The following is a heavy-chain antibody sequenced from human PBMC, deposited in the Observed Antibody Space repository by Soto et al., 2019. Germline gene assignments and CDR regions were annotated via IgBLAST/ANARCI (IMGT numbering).Heavy chain of an antibody. CDR1: GFSFRSHG. CDR3: TKGGPGYAFDI. CDR2: LSDSGGRT. J-gene: IGHJ3*02. V-gene: IGHV3-23*01. Sequence: GGSLRLSCAASGFSFRSHGMSWVRQAPGKGLEWVSALSDSGGRTYYADSVKGRFTVSRDNSKNTLYLQMNTLRADDTAVYYCTKGGPGYAFDIWGQGTMVTVSS. D-gene: IGHD1-26*01.